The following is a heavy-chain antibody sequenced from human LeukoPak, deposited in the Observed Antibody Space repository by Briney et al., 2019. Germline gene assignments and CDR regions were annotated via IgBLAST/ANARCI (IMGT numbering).Heavy chain of an antibody. CDR3: ASRGSISGRYYFDY. CDR2: ISAYNGNT. Sequence: GASVKVSCKASGYTFTSYGISWVRQAPGQGLEWMGWISAYNGNTNYAQKLQGRVTMTTDTSTSTAYMELRSQRSDDTAVYYCASRGSISGRYYFDYWGQGTLVSVSS. J-gene: IGHJ4*02. CDR1: GYTFTSYG. D-gene: IGHD1-26*01. V-gene: IGHV1-18*01.